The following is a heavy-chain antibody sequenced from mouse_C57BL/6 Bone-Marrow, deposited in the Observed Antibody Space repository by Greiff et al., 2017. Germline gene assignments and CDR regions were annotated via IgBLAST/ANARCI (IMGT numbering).Heavy chain of an antibody. J-gene: IGHJ4*01. CDR2: IYPGSGNT. CDR3: AREYDYDDGDY. D-gene: IGHD2-4*01. V-gene: IGHV1-76*01. CDR1: GYTFTDYY. Sequence: VQLQESGAELVRPGASVKLSCKASGYTFTDYYINWVKQRPGQGLEWIARIYPGSGNTYYNEKFKGKATLTAEKSSSTAYMQLSSLTSEDSAVYFCAREYDYDDGDYWGQGTSVTGSS.